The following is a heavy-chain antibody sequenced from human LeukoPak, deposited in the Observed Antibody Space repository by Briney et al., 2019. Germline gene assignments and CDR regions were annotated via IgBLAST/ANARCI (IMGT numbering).Heavy chain of an antibody. V-gene: IGHV5-51*07. CDR2: IYLGDSDT. Sequence: ESRKISCGGSGYRFTTYWIGWVHQMPGKGLEWMGVIYLGDSDTTYSPSFQTQVTISADKSNNTAYLQWSSLKASYTATYYCARRAYYNYGLDVWGQGTTVTVSS. CDR1: GYRFTTYW. J-gene: IGHJ6*02. CDR3: ARRAYYNYGLDV.